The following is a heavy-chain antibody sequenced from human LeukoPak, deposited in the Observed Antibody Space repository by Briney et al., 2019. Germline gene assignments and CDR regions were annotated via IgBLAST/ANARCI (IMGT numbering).Heavy chain of an antibody. CDR2: ISTISST. CDR1: GDIFSTFA. CDR3: AKSPALWLEETGTAFDI. D-gene: IGHD3-10*01. Sequence: PGGSLRLSCAASGDIFSTFAMSWVRQAPGRGLEWVSGISTISSTFYADSVKGRFTISRDNSKNTLYLQMNSQRAEDTAVYYCAKSPALWLEETGTAFDIWGRGTMVTVSS. V-gene: IGHV3-23*01. J-gene: IGHJ3*02.